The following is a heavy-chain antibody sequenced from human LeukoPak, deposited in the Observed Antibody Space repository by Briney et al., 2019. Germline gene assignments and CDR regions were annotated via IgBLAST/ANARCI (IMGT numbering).Heavy chain of an antibody. CDR3: ARPRQCDGNIEAFDI. CDR2: ISFSGRTI. V-gene: IGHV3-48*04. D-gene: IGHD1/OR15-1a*01. CDR1: GFTFSSYA. Sequence: GGSLRLSCAASGFTFSSYAMSWVRQAPGKGLEWISYISFSGRTIDYADSVKGRFTISRDNAKNSLYLQMNSLRVEDTAVYYCARPRQCDGNIEAFDIWGQGTTVTVSS. J-gene: IGHJ3*02.